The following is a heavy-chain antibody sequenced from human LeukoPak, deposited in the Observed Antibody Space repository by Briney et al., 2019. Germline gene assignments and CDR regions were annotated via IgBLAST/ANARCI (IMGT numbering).Heavy chain of an antibody. CDR2: IYYSGST. J-gene: IGHJ5*02. CDR1: GGSISSGGYY. CDR3: ARSNVATRRGDNWFDP. Sequence: SETLSLTCTVSGGSISSGGYYWSWIRQHPGKGLEWIGYIYYSGSTYYNPSLKSRVTISVDTSKNQFSLKLSSVTAADTAVYYCARSNVATRRGDNWFDPWGQGTLVTVSS. V-gene: IGHV4-31*03. D-gene: IGHD6-6*01.